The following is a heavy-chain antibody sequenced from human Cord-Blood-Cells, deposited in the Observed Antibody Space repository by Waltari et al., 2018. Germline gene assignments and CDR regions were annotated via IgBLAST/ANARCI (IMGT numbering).Heavy chain of an antibody. Sequence: QVQLVQSGAEVKKPGSSVKVSCKASGGTFSSYAISWVRQAPGQGLEWMGGIMPIFGTANYAQKFQGRVTITADESTSTAYMELSSLRSEDTAVYYCARDRYGSGSCGSFAFDIWGQGTMVTVSS. CDR2: IMPIFGTA. J-gene: IGHJ3*02. V-gene: IGHV1-69*01. D-gene: IGHD3-10*01. CDR3: ARDRYGSGSCGSFAFDI. CDR1: GGTFSSYA.